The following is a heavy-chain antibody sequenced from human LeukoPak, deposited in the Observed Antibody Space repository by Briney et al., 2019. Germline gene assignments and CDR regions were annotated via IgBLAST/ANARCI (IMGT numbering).Heavy chain of an antibody. CDR1: GYSFTNYW. CDR2: IYPADSDT. D-gene: IGHD2-21*02. J-gene: IGHJ3*02. V-gene: IGHV5-51*01. CDR3: ARHVVVSAVGGKDAFDI. Sequence: GESLKISCKASGYSFTNYWVGWVRQMPGKGLEWMGIIYPADSDTRYSPSFQGHVTMSVDESITTVYLQWSALRASDTAMYYCARHVVVSAVGGKDAFDIWGQGTMVIVSS.